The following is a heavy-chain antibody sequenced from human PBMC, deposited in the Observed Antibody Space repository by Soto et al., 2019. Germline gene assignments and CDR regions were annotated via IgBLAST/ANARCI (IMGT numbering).Heavy chain of an antibody. Sequence: GGSLRLSCAASGFTFSSYAMSWVRQAPGKGLEWVSGISGSGDSTYYADSVKGRFTISRDNSKNTLYLQMNSLRAEDTAVYYCARDHHRYSGYDYVDYWGQGTLVTVSS. D-gene: IGHD5-12*01. J-gene: IGHJ4*02. V-gene: IGHV3-23*01. CDR1: GFTFSSYA. CDR3: ARDHHRYSGYDYVDY. CDR2: ISGSGDST.